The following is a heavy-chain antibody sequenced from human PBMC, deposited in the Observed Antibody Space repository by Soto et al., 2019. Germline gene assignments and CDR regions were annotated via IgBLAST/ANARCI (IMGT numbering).Heavy chain of an antibody. CDR2: ICYDGSNK. Sequence: GGSLRLSCAASGFTFSRYGMRWVRQAPGKGLEWVAVICYDGSNKYYTDSVKGRFTISRDNSKNTLYLQMNSLRAEDTAVYYCARDGNDDTNAWGQGTLVTVSS. J-gene: IGHJ5*02. CDR3: ARDGNDDTNA. D-gene: IGHD3-9*01. CDR1: GFTFSRYG. V-gene: IGHV3-33*01.